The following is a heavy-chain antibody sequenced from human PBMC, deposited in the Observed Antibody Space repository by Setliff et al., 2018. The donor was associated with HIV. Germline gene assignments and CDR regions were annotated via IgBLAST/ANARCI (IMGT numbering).Heavy chain of an antibody. CDR3: ARGGSSGWYAVVHFKY. V-gene: IGHV4-61*01. D-gene: IGHD6-19*01. CDR2: IYYSGST. CDR1: GGSVRNSRYY. Sequence: PSETLSLTCSVSGGSVRNSRYYWGWIRQPPGKGLEWIGSIYYSGSTNYNPSLKSRVTISVDTSRKQFSLKLSSVTAADTAVYYCARGGSSGWYAVVHFKYWGQGTLVTVSS. J-gene: IGHJ1*01.